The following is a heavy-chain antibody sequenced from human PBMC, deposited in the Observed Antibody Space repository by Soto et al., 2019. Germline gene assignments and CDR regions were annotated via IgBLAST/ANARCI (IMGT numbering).Heavy chain of an antibody. CDR3: TRGGYDFLYHAY. V-gene: IGHV4-31*03. Sequence: QVQLQESGPGLVKPSQTLSLTCTVSGASISNAGYYWNWIRQRPGKGLEWIGYISYSGSTYYNPSLKSRLTISIDTSKSQFSLSLNSVTAVDTAVYYCTRGGYDFLYHAYWGQGALVTVSS. J-gene: IGHJ4*02. D-gene: IGHD3-3*01. CDR1: GASISNAGYY. CDR2: ISYSGST.